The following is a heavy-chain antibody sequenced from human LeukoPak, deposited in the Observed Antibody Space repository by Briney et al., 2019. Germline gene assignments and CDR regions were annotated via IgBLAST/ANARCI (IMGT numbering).Heavy chain of an antibody. CDR2: ISAYNGNT. D-gene: IGHD3-22*01. Sequence: ASVTVSCKASGYTFTSYGISWVRQAPGQGLEWMGWISAYNGNTNYAQKLQGRVTMTTDTSTSTAYMELRSLRSDDTAVYYCAQEVSDSSGYYSDYWGQGTLVTVSS. V-gene: IGHV1-18*01. J-gene: IGHJ4*02. CDR1: GYTFTSYG. CDR3: AQEVSDSSGYYSDY.